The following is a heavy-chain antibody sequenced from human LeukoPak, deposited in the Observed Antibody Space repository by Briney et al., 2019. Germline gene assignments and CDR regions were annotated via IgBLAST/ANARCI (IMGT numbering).Heavy chain of an antibody. V-gene: IGHV4-59*08. J-gene: IGHJ4*02. D-gene: IGHD5-12*01. Sequence: SETLSLTCTDPGGSISSFHWCCIWQPPGKGLEWIGYIYYSGSTNYNPSLKSRVNISVNTSKNQFSLKLSSVTAADTAVYYCARHRLRFSPYDNWGQGTLVTVSS. CDR3: ARHRLRFSPYDN. CDR1: GGSISSFH. CDR2: IYYSGST.